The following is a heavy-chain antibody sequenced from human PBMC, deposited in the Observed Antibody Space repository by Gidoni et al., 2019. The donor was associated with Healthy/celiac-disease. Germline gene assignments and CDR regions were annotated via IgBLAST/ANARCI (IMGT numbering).Heavy chain of an antibody. V-gene: IGHV4-39*01. Sequence: QLQLQESGPGLVKPSETLSLTCTVSGGSIRSSSCYWGWIRQPPGKGLEWIGSIYYSGSTYYNPSLKSRVTISVDTSKNQFSLKLSSVTAADTAVYYCARHWTIFGVGDAFDIWGQGTMVTGSS. CDR1: GGSIRSSSCY. CDR3: ARHWTIFGVGDAFDI. CDR2: IYYSGST. D-gene: IGHD3-3*01. J-gene: IGHJ3*02.